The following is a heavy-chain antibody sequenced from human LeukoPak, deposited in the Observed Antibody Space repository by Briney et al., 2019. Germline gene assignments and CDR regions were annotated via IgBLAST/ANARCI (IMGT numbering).Heavy chain of an antibody. CDR1: GFTFSSYG. J-gene: IGHJ6*02. Sequence: GGSLRLSCAASGFTFSSYGMHWVRQAPGKGLEWVAVIWYDGSNKYYADSVKGRFTISRDNSKNTLYLQMNSLRAEDTAVYYCASCIAARPDSDYYYYYGMDVWGQGTTVTVSS. V-gene: IGHV3-33*01. CDR3: ASCIAARPDSDYYYYYGMDV. D-gene: IGHD6-6*01. CDR2: IWYDGSNK.